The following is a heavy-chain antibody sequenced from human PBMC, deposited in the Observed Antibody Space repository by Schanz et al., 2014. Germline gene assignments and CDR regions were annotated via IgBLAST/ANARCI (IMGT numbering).Heavy chain of an antibody. CDR1: GFTFSDYY. CDR2: ISGSGGDSV. J-gene: IGHJ1*01. D-gene: IGHD2-21*01. Sequence: QVQLVDSGGGLVKPGGSLRLSCAASGFTFSDYYMTWIRQAPGKGLEWLSHISGSGGDSVDYADSVKGRFTISRDNTRNSLYLQMNSLRVDDTAVYYCAREFVNWGQGTLVTVSS. CDR3: AREFVN. V-gene: IGHV3-11*01.